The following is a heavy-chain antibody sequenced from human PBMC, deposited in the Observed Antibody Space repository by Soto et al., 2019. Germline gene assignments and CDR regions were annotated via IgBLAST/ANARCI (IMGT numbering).Heavy chain of an antibody. J-gene: IGHJ5*02. D-gene: IGHD1-26*01. CDR2: IYYSGCT. Sequence: QLQLQESGPGLVKPSETLSLTCTVSGGSISSSNYYWGWIRQPPGKGLEWIGNIYYSGCTYYNPSLGRRVHITVDTSNSHSSLKLSSVTAADTAVYYCANQYVGGSYADTVDPSGLGSLVSAYS. CDR3: ANQYVGGSYADTVDP. CDR1: GGSISSSNYY. V-gene: IGHV4-39*02.